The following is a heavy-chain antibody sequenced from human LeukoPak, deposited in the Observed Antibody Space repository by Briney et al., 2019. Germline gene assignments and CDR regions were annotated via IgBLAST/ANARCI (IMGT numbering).Heavy chain of an antibody. J-gene: IGHJ5*02. CDR2: INHSGST. V-gene: IGHV4-34*01. D-gene: IGHD6-19*01. CDR3: ARFIAVAGTGWFDP. CDR1: GGSFSGYY. Sequence: PSETLSLTCAVYGGSFSGYYWSWIRQPPGKGLGWIGEINHSGSTNYNPSLKSRVTISVDTSKNQFSLKLSSVTAADTAVYYCARFIAVAGTGWFDPWGQGTLVTVSS.